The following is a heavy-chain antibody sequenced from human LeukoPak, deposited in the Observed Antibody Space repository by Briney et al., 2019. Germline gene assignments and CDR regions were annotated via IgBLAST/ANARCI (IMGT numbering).Heavy chain of an antibody. D-gene: IGHD2-2*01. CDR1: GGTFSSYA. Sequence: ASVKVSCKASGGTFSSYAISWVRQAPGQGLEWMGGIIPTFGTANYAQKFQGRVTITADKSTSTAYMELSSLRSEDTAVYYCARDRDCSSTSCLNWFDPWGQGTLVTVSS. V-gene: IGHV1-69*06. J-gene: IGHJ5*02. CDR2: IIPTFGTA. CDR3: ARDRDCSSTSCLNWFDP.